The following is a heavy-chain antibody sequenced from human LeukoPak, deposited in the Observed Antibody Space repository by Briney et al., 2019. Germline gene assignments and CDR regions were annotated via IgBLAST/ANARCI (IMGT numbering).Heavy chain of an antibody. D-gene: IGHD2/OR15-2a*01. J-gene: IGHJ4*02. V-gene: IGHV1-2*02. CDR3: VREGEGPLSKDFDY. CDR1: GFTFTDHY. Sequence: ASVTVSCKSSGFTFTDHYIHWVRQGPGQGLEWMGYIGPHSTFTSSPQEFQGRVAMTRDASMSTAYMELTRLTSDDTAVYYCVREGEGPLSKDFDYWGQGTLVTVSS. CDR2: IGPHSTFT.